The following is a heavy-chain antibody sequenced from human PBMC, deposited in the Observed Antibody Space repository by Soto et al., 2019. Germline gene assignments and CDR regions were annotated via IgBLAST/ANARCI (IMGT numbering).Heavy chain of an antibody. CDR1: GGSFSGYY. V-gene: IGHV4-34*01. Sequence: QVQLQQWGAGPLKPSETLSLTCAVYGGSFSGYYWSWIRQPPGKGLEWIGEINHSGSTNYNPSLKSRVTISVDTSKNQFSLKLRSVTAADTAVYYCARRSAAGPWGQGTLVTVSS. J-gene: IGHJ5*02. CDR3: ARRSAAGP. CDR2: INHSGST. D-gene: IGHD6-25*01.